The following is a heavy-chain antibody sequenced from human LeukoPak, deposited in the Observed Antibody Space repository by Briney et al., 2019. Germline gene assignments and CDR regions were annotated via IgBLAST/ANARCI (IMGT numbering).Heavy chain of an antibody. CDR3: ARGRDIVVVPAATTYYYYYMDV. CDR2: IIPIFGTA. CDR1: GGTFSSYA. V-gene: IGHV1-69*01. D-gene: IGHD2-2*01. J-gene: IGHJ6*03. Sequence: GSSVKVSCXASGGTFSSYAISWVRQAPGQGLEWMGGIIPIFGTANYAQKFQGRVTITADESTSTAYMELSSLRSEDTAVYYCARGRDIVVVPAATTYYYYYMDVWGKGTTVTVSS.